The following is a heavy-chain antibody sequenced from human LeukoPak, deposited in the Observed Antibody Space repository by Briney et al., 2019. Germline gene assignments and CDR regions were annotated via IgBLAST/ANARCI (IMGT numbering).Heavy chain of an antibody. D-gene: IGHD1-26*01. V-gene: IGHV4-4*07. Sequence: SETLSLTCTVSGGSISSYYWSWIRQPAGKGLEWIGRIYTSGSTNYNPSLKSRVTMSVDTSKNQFSRKLSSVTAADTAVYYCARGPYSGSYVDYWGQGTLVTVSS. CDR1: GGSISSYY. J-gene: IGHJ4*02. CDR2: IYTSGST. CDR3: ARGPYSGSYVDY.